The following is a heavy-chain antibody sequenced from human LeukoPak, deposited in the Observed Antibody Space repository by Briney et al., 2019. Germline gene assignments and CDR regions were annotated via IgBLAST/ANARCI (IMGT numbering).Heavy chain of an antibody. D-gene: IGHD6-19*01. Sequence: ASVKVSCKASGYTFTSYGISWVRQAPGQGLEWMGWISAYNGNTNYAQKFQGRVTITADESTSTAYMELSSLRSEDTAVYYCARERSSSGWYPIDYWGQGTLVTVSS. CDR1: GYTFTSYG. J-gene: IGHJ4*02. CDR3: ARERSSSGWYPIDY. CDR2: ISAYNGNT. V-gene: IGHV1-18*01.